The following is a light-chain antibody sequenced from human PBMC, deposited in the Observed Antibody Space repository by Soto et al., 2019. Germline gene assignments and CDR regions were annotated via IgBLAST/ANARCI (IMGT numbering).Light chain of an antibody. CDR2: EGS. CDR3: EQYKTYSRT. J-gene: IGKJ1*01. Sequence: DIQMTQSPSTLSASVGDRVTITCRASQTINSWLAWYQQNPGEAPKLLIYEGSTLARGVPSRFSGSGSVTEFTIALSSVEPDDFATFYCEQYKTYSRTFGQGTMVDVK. CDR1: QTINSW. V-gene: IGKV1-5*03.